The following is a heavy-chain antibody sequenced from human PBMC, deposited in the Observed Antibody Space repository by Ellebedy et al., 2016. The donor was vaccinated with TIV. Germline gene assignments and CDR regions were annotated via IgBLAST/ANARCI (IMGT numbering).Heavy chain of an antibody. J-gene: IGHJ4*02. CDR3: AKDTYHNFWNALFDS. D-gene: IGHD3-3*01. CDR2: ISGSGDRT. Sequence: GESLKISCAASGFTFSIYAMSWVRQAPGKGLEWVSLISGSGDRTYYADSVKGRFTISRDNSKDTLYLQMNSLRADDTAVYYCAKDTYHNFWNALFDSWGQGTLVTVSS. CDR1: GFTFSIYA. V-gene: IGHV3-23*01.